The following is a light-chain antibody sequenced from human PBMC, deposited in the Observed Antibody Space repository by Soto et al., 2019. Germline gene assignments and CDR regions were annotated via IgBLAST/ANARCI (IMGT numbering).Light chain of an antibody. CDR3: QQYGTSPRT. J-gene: IGKJ1*01. V-gene: IGKV3-20*01. CDR1: QSFSSSY. CDR2: ETS. Sequence: IVLTQSPGTLSLSPGERATLSFRSSQSFSSSYLAWYQQKPGQAPRLLIYETSSRATGIPDRFSGSGSQTDFTLTISRLEPEDFAVYYCQQYGTSPRTFGQGTKVDIK.